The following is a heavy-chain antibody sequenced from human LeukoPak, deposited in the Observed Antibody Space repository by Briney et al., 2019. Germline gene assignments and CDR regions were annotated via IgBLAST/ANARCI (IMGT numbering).Heavy chain of an antibody. J-gene: IGHJ3*02. CDR1: GFTFSSYA. Sequence: GGSLRLSCAASGFTFSSYAMHWVRQAAGKGLEWVSVIYSGGSTYYADSVRGRFTISRDNSKNTLDLQMNSLRAEDTVVYYCARDPRMTGDAFDIWGQGTMVTVSS. CDR3: ARDPRMTGDAFDI. CDR2: IYSGGST. V-gene: IGHV3-53*01.